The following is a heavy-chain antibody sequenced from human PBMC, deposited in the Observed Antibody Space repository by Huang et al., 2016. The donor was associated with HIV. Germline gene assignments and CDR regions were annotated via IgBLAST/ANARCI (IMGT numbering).Heavy chain of an antibody. CDR3: VRDKGPGAGTWFDP. J-gene: IGHJ5*02. Sequence: EVQLVESGGGLVQPGGYRRLSCAASGFSFSNYWMNWFGQAPGKGRVWVASINRDGTSTVYTGSVRGRFTISRDNAKNTLHLQMNSLRAEDTAVYYCVRDKGPGAGTWFDPWGQGTLVTVSS. V-gene: IGHV3-74*03. D-gene: IGHD3-10*01. CDR1: GFSFSNYW. CDR2: INRDGTST.